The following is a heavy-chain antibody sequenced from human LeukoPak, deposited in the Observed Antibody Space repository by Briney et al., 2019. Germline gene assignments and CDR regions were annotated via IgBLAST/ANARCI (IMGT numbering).Heavy chain of an antibody. CDR2: ISGSGGST. CDR1: GFTFSSYA. V-gene: IGHV3-23*01. D-gene: IGHD3-22*01. CDR3: AKDSYVTDYYDTSRIDWFDP. J-gene: IGHJ5*02. Sequence: GGSLRLSCAASGFTFSSYAMSWVRQAPGKGLEWVSAISGSGGSTYYADSVKGRFTISRDNSKNTLYLQMNSLRAEDTAVHYCAKDSYVTDYYDTSRIDWFDPWGQGTLVTVSS.